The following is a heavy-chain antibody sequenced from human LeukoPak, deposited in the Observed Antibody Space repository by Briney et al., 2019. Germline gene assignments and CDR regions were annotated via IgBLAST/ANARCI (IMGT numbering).Heavy chain of an antibody. CDR1: GYTFTSYY. CDR3: AREVCYDSSGCDAFDI. CDR2: INPSGGST. J-gene: IGHJ3*02. D-gene: IGHD3-22*01. V-gene: IGHV1-46*01. Sequence: ASVKVSCKASGYTFTSYYMHWVRQAPGQGLEWMGIINPSGGSTNYAQKFQGRVTMTRDTSTSTVYMELSSLRSEDTAVYYCAREVCYDSSGCDAFDIWGQGTMVTVSS.